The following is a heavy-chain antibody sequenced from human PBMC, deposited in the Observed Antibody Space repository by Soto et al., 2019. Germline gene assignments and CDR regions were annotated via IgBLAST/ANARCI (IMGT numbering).Heavy chain of an antibody. CDR2: ISGSGGST. D-gene: IGHD3-10*01. Sequence: EVQLLESGGGLVQPGGSLRLSCAASGFTFSSYAMSWVRQAPGKGLEWVSAISGSGGSTYYADSVKDRFTISRDNSKNTLYLQMNSLRAEDTAVYYCAKVFRITMVRGVPFDYWGQGTLVTVSS. V-gene: IGHV3-23*01. CDR1: GFTFSSYA. CDR3: AKVFRITMVRGVPFDY. J-gene: IGHJ4*02.